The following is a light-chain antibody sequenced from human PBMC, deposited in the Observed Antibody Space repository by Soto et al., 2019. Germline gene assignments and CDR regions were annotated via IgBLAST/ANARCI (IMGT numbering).Light chain of an antibody. Sequence: QSVLTQPASVSGSPGQSITISCTGASSDVGDYNYVSWYQHHPGKAPKLVIYDVSSRPSGVSGRFSGSKSGNTASLTISGLQAEDEADYYCSSYATSSTLEWVFGGGTK. V-gene: IGLV2-14*03. CDR1: SSDVGDYNY. J-gene: IGLJ3*02. CDR2: DVS. CDR3: SSYATSSTLEWV.